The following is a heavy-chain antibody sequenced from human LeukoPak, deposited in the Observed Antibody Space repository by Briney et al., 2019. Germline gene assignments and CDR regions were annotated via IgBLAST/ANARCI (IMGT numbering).Heavy chain of an antibody. CDR2: INHSGST. Sequence: SETLSLTCAVYGGSFSGYYWSWIRQPPGKGLEWIGEINHSGSTNYNPSLKSRATISVDTSKNQFSLKLSSVTAADTAVYYCARESGSYSTGIDYWGQGTLVTVSS. CDR3: ARESGSYSTGIDY. V-gene: IGHV4-34*01. CDR1: GGSFSGYY. J-gene: IGHJ4*02. D-gene: IGHD1-26*01.